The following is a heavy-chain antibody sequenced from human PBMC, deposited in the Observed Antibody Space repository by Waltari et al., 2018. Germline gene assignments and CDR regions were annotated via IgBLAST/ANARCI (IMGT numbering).Heavy chain of an antibody. CDR2: IGGTHSNI. Sequence: EVRLAESGGGLVKPGGSLRLSCTASGFDFSASAMNWVRQAPGTGLEWVSSIGGTHSNIFYADSVKGRFTVSRDNAKNSLYFQMDNLRAEDSGLYYCTRDLYGSGGDWFDPWGQGTLVTVSS. D-gene: IGHD3-10*01. J-gene: IGHJ5*02. CDR1: GFDFSASA. V-gene: IGHV3-21*01. CDR3: TRDLYGSGGDWFDP.